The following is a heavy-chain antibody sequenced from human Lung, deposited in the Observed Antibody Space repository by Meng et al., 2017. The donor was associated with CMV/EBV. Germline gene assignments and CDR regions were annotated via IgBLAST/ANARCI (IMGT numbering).Heavy chain of an antibody. J-gene: IGHJ6*02. CDR3: AREGGKGDYSDYRINYGMDF. D-gene: IGHD4-17*01. V-gene: IGHV4-39*07. Sequence: SXTLSLXCTVSGTSISSSTYYWGWIRQPPGKGLVWIGSVSYSGRTYYNPTLKSRVTISVDTSKNQLSLRLSSVTAADTAVYYGAREGGKGDYSDYRINYGMDFWXQGTXVTVSS. CDR2: VSYSGRT. CDR1: GTSISSSTYY.